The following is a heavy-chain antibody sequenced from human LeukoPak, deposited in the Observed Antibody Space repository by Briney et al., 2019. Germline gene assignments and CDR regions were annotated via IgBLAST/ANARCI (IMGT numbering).Heavy chain of an antibody. Sequence: KPGESLKISRKPSGYTLINYWNGWVRQMPGKGRECMGFIYPGDSDTRYSPSFQGQVTISADKSISTAYLQWSSLKASDTAMYYCARHEEAYSSNNWFDPWGQGTLVTVSS. CDR1: GYTLINYW. D-gene: IGHD6-13*01. J-gene: IGHJ5*02. CDR3: ARHEEAYSSNNWFDP. V-gene: IGHV5-51*01. CDR2: IYPGDSDT.